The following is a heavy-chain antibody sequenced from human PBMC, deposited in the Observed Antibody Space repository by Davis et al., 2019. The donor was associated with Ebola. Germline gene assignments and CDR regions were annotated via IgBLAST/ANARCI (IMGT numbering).Heavy chain of an antibody. V-gene: IGHV3-9*01. J-gene: IGHJ4*02. CDR2: ISWNSGSI. CDR3: TKDTHPLGAAAGSTFGY. D-gene: IGHD6-13*01. Sequence: PGGSLRLSCAASGFTFDDYAMHWVRQAPGKGLEWVSGISWNSGSIGYADSVKGRFTISRDNAKNSLYLQMNSLRAEDTALYYCTKDTHPLGAAAGSTFGYWGQGTLVTVSS. CDR1: GFTFDDYA.